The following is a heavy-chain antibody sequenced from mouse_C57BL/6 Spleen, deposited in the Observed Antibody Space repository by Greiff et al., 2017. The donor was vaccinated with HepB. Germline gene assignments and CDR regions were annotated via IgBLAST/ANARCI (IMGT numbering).Heavy chain of an antibody. J-gene: IGHJ3*01. CDR1: GYTFTSYW. V-gene: IGHV1-52*01. CDR2: IDPSDSET. Sequence: VKLQQPGAELVRPGSSVKLSCKASGYTFTSYWMHWVKQRPIQGLEWIGNIDPSDSETHYNQKFKDKATLTVDKSSSTAYMQLSSLTSEDSAVYYCARDSSGYDWFAYWGQGTLVTVSA. D-gene: IGHD3-2*02. CDR3: ARDSSGYDWFAY.